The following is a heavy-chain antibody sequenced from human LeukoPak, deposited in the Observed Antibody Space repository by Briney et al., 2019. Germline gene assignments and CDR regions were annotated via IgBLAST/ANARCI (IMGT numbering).Heavy chain of an antibody. CDR3: VRTDCTGGSCYPNFDY. CDR2: ISYDGGNK. D-gene: IGHD2-15*01. CDR1: GFTFSNYA. Sequence: PGGSLRLSCAASGFTFSNYAMHWVRQAPGKGLEWVAVISYDGGNKYYADSVKGRFTISRDNSKNTLYLQMNSLRPEDTAVYYCVRTDCTGGSCYPNFDYWGRGTLVTVSS. V-gene: IGHV3-30*01. J-gene: IGHJ4*02.